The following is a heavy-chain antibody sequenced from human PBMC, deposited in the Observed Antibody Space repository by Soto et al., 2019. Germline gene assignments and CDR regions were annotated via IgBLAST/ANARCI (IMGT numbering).Heavy chain of an antibody. V-gene: IGHV3-23*01. D-gene: IGHD5-12*01. Sequence: EVQLLESGGGFVQPGGSLRLSCAASGFSFSSYAMSWVRQAPGKGLEWVSGISGSGGGTYYADSVKGRFTISRDNSKNTLSVQMNSLRAEDTAIYYCAKGWDIVTTIGYFDYWGQGTAVTVSS. CDR1: GFSFSSYA. CDR2: ISGSGGGT. CDR3: AKGWDIVTTIGYFDY. J-gene: IGHJ4*02.